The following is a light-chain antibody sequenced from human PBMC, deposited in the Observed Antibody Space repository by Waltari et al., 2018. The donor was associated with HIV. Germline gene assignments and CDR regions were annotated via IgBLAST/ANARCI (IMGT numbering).Light chain of an antibody. CDR2: WAS. Sequence: DIVMTQSPDYLAVSLGERATIHCKSSQCVLSNDKNYLAWYQQKPGQPPKLLLYWASTRDSGVPGRFSGSGSGTDFTLTISSLQAEDVAVYYCQQYYNTPPTFGGGTKVEIK. J-gene: IGKJ4*01. V-gene: IGKV4-1*01. CDR3: QQYYNTPPT. CDR1: QCVLSNDKNY.